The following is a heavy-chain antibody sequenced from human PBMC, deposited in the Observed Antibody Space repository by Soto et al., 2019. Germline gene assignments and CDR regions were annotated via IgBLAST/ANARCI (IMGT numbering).Heavy chain of an antibody. CDR3: ARDGDLYDSSGYPEVHQGGYYYYGMDV. CDR1: GGSVSSGSYY. Sequence: SETLSLTCTVSGGSVSSGSYYWSWIRQPPGKGLEWIGYIYYSGSTNYNPSLKSRVTMTRDTSISTAYMELSRLRSDDTAVYYCARDGDLYDSSGYPEVHQGGYYYYGMDVWGQGTTVTVSS. J-gene: IGHJ6*02. V-gene: IGHV4-61*01. CDR2: IYYSGST. D-gene: IGHD3-22*01.